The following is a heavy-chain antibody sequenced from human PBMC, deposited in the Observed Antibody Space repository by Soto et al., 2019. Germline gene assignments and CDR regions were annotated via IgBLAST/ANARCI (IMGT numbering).Heavy chain of an antibody. Sequence: SVKVSCKASGYTFDTFGISWVRQAPGQGLEWLGWINPYTGNPKYEEEFLGRVTMTTETSTRTAYMELKNLTPDDTAVYYCARASPDYSNPCTDVWGKGTTVTVSS. CDR2: INPYTGNP. CDR3: ARASPDYSNPCTDV. CDR1: GYTFDTFG. V-gene: IGHV1-18*01. D-gene: IGHD4-4*01. J-gene: IGHJ6*04.